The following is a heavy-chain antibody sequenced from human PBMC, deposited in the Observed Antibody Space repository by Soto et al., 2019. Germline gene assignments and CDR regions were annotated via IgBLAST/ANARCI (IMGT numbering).Heavy chain of an antibody. J-gene: IGHJ4*02. CDR1: GYTFSNFD. Sequence: QVQLVQSGAEVKKPGASVTVSCKTSGYTFSNFDISWVRQAPGQRREWMGWISAYNGNTNYALNLQDRVTVTTDTSTSTAYMELRSLRSDDTAVYYCTRIVAAGNYFDYWGQGTLVTVSS. D-gene: IGHD6-25*01. V-gene: IGHV1-18*01. CDR2: ISAYNGNT. CDR3: TRIVAAGNYFDY.